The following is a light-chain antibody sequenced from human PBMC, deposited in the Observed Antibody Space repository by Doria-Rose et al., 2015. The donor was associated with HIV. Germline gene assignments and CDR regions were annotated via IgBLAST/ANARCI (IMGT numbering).Light chain of an antibody. CDR2: AAS. CDR3: LQDYNLWT. J-gene: IGKJ1*01. CDR1: QGIRND. V-gene: IGKV1-6*02. Sequence: AIRMTQSPSSLSASVGDRVTITCRASQGIRNDLDWYQQKPGKAPELLIYAASSLQSGVPSRFSGSGSGTDFTLTVSSLQPEDFATYYCLQDYNLWTFGQGTKAEIK.